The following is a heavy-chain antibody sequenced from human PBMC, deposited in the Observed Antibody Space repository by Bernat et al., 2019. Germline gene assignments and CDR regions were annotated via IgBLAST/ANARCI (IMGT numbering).Heavy chain of an antibody. J-gene: IGHJ5*02. D-gene: IGHD1-1*01. CDR2: TSYDGSDT. Sequence: QVQLVESGGGVVQPGRSLRLSCAASGFSFSRYAMHWVRQAPGKGLEWVAVTSYDGSDTDYADSVQGRFTISRDNSKNTLYLQMNSLTSEDTAVYYCARDLLLERGGWFDPWGQGTLVTISS. V-gene: IGHV3-30-3*01. CDR3: ARDLLLERGGWFDP. CDR1: GFSFSRYA.